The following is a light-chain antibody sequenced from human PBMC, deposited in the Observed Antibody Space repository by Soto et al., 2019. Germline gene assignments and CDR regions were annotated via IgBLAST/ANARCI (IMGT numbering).Light chain of an antibody. V-gene: IGLV2-23*03. CDR2: EGS. CDR1: SSDVGSYNL. J-gene: IGLJ2*01. CDR3: CSYAGSSTFEV. Sequence: QSVLTQPASVSGSPEQSITISCTGTSSDVGSYNLVSWYQQHPGKAPKLMIYEGSKRPSGVSNRFSGSKSGNTASLTISGLQAEDEADYYCCSYAGSSTFEVFGGGTKVTVL.